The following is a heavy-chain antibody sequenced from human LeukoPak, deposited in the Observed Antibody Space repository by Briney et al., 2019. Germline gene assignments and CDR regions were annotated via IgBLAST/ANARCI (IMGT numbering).Heavy chain of an antibody. D-gene: IGHD3-10*01. CDR1: GYTFTSYG. CDR2: ISAYNGNT. J-gene: IGHJ4*02. V-gene: IGHV1-18*01. Sequence: GASVKVSCKASGYTFTSYGISWVRQAPGQGLEWMGWISAYNGNTNYAQKLQGRVTMTTDTSTSTAYMELRSLRSDDTAVYYCARGNLPDGSGSYYRKFDYWGQGTLVTVSS. CDR3: ARGNLPDGSGSYYRKFDY.